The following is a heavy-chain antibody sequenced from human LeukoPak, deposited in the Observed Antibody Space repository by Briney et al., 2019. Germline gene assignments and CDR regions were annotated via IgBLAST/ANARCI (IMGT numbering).Heavy chain of an antibody. D-gene: IGHD2-2*01. CDR3: ARATGNVPRQD. Sequence: ASVKVSCEASGFTFSDYYIHWVRQAPGQGLEWMGWINSYSGGTNYAEKFQGRVAMPRDTSISTAYMELSSLRSDDTAVYYCARATGNVPRQDWGQGTLVTVSS. CDR1: GFTFSDYY. CDR2: INSYSGGT. J-gene: IGHJ4*02. V-gene: IGHV1-2*02.